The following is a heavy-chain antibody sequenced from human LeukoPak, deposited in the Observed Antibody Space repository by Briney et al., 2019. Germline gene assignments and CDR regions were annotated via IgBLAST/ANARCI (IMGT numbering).Heavy chain of an antibody. Sequence: GGSLRLSCAASGFTFSTFWLSWVRQAPGKGLEWVANINQDGSEKYYVDSMKGRFTISRDNAKNSLSLQMNSLRAEDTAVYYCVRDGGVSGYDLLDYWGQETLVTVSS. J-gene: IGHJ4*02. CDR2: INQDGSEK. V-gene: IGHV3-7*01. CDR1: GFTFSTFW. D-gene: IGHD5-12*01. CDR3: VRDGGVSGYDLLDY.